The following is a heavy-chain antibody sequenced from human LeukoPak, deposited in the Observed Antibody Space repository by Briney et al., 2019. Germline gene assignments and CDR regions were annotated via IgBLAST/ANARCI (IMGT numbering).Heavy chain of an antibody. D-gene: IGHD4-17*01. CDR3: AKGHYGDYVGAFDI. V-gene: IGHV3-21*04. Sequence: GGSLRLSCAASGFTFSSYSMNWVRQAPGKGLEWVSSITRSNYIYYADSVKGRFTISRDNSKNTLYLQMNSLRAEDTAVYYCAKGHYGDYVGAFDIWGQGTMVTVSS. CDR2: ITRSNYI. CDR1: GFTFSSYS. J-gene: IGHJ3*02.